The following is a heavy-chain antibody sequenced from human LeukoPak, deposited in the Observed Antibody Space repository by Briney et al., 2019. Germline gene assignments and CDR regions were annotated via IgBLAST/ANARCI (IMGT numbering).Heavy chain of an antibody. CDR1: VYTFTMYG. CDR2: ISGYNGHT. Sequence: ASVKVSCKASVYTFTMYGITWVRQAPGQGLEWIGWISGYNGHTNYAQKLQGRVTMTTDTSTSTAYMELRSLRSEDTAVYYCARGDLRYFDWLEHYYYGMDVWGQGTTVTVSS. D-gene: IGHD3-9*01. CDR3: ARGDLRYFDWLEHYYYGMDV. V-gene: IGHV1-18*01. J-gene: IGHJ6*02.